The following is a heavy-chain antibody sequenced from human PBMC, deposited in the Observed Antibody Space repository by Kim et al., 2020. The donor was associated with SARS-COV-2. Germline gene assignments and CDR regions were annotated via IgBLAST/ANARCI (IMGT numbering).Heavy chain of an antibody. Sequence: SETLSLTCAVSGGSISSSNWWSWVRQPPGKGLEWIGEIYHSGSTNYNPSLKSRVTISVDKSKNQFSLKLSSVTAADTAVYYCARVRSIAAAGTNYYGMDVWGQGTTVTVSS. CDR1: GGSISSSNW. J-gene: IGHJ6*02. CDR3: ARVRSIAAAGTNYYGMDV. CDR2: IYHSGST. V-gene: IGHV4-4*02. D-gene: IGHD6-13*01.